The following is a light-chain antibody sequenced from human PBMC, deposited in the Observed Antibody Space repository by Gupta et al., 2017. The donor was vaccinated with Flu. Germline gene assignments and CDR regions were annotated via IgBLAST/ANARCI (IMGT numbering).Light chain of an antibody. CDR3: DSNGAVWV. J-gene: IGLJ2*01. CDR2: EGS. Sequence: QSALPQPASVSGSPGQSIAISCTGTNSDIGAHNYVSWYQQHPGKAPKLMIYEGSNRPSGVSSGFSGSTSGNTATLTISGGEAADEYYYYGDSNGAVWVFGGGTKVTVL. CDR1: NSDIGAHNY. V-gene: IGLV2-14*01.